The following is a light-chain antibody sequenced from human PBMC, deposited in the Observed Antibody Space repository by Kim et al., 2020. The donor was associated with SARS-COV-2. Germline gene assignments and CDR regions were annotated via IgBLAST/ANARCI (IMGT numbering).Light chain of an antibody. V-gene: IGKV1-27*01. CDR2: AAS. CDR3: QKYNAAPWT. J-gene: IGKJ1*01. Sequence: PAVGDRGNITCLESQGISNSLAWFQQKPGKAPKVLIYAASTLQAGVPSRFSGSGSGTDFTLTISSLQPEDVATYYCQKYNAAPWTFGQGTKVDIK. CDR1: QGISNS.